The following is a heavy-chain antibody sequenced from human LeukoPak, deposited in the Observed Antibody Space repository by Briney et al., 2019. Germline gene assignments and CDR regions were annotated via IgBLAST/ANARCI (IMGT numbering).Heavy chain of an antibody. J-gene: IGHJ4*02. CDR2: ISTSGGRT. D-gene: IGHD6-19*01. CDR3: ARVSSGWPFDF. CDR1: GFTFSSYA. Sequence: GGSLRLSCAASGFTFSSYAMSWVRQAPGQGLEWVSLISTSGGRTYYADSVKGRFTISRDNSKNTLYLQMNSMRAEDTAVYYCARVSSGWPFDFWGQGTLVTVSS. V-gene: IGHV3-23*01.